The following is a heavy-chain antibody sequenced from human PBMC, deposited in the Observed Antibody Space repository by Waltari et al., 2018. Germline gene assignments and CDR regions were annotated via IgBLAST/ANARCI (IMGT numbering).Heavy chain of an antibody. CDR3: ARSRPGGVYYYYYGMDV. Sequence: QVQLQESGPGLVKPSETLSLTCPVSGGSISSYYWSWIRQPPGKGLEWIGYIYYSGSTNYNPSLKSRVTISLDTSKNQFSLKLSSVTAADTAVYYCARSRPGGVYYYYYGMDVWGQGTTVTVSS. D-gene: IGHD3-10*01. CDR2: IYYSGST. V-gene: IGHV4-59*12. J-gene: IGHJ6*02. CDR1: GGSISSYY.